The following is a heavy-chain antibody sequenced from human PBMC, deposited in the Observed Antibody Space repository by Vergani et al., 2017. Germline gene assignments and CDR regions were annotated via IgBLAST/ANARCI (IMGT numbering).Heavy chain of an antibody. CDR2: ISAYNGNT. CDR3: ARDFAVVSPARLLDYYGMDV. Sequence: QVQLVQSGAEVKKPGASVKVSCKASGYTFTSYGISWVRQAPGQGLEWMGWISAYNGNTNYAQKLQGRVTMTTDTSTSTAYMELRSLRSDDTAVYYCARDFAVVSPARLLDYYGMDVWGQGTTVTVSS. V-gene: IGHV1-18*01. CDR1: GYTFTSYG. D-gene: IGHD6-25*01. J-gene: IGHJ6*02.